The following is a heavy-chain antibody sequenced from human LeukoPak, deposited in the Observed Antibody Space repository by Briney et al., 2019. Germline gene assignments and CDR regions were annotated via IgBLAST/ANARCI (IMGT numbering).Heavy chain of an antibody. CDR3: ARDPRRIAAAGTALDWRFDP. CDR1: GYTFTGHY. V-gene: IGHV1-2*04. Sequence: ASVKVSCKASGYTFTGHYMHWVRQAPGQGLEWMGWINPNSGGTNYAQKFQGWVTMTRDTSISTAYMELSRLRSDDTAVYYCARDPRRIAAAGTALDWRFDPWGHGTLVTVSS. J-gene: IGHJ5*02. CDR2: INPNSGGT. D-gene: IGHD6-13*01.